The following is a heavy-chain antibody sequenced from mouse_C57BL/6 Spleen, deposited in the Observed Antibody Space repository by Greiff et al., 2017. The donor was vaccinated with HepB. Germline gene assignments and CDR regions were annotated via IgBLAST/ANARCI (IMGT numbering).Heavy chain of an antibody. CDR2: IYPGDGDT. D-gene: IGHD1-1*01. J-gene: IGHJ2*01. CDR3: ARACTVEGDD. Sequence: VKLQQSGPELVKPGASVKISCKASGYAFSSSWMNWVKQRPGQGLEWIGRIYPGDGDTNYNGKFKGKATLTADKSSSTAYMQLSSLTSEDSAVYFGARACTVEGDDWGEATTVTVAS. CDR1: GYAFSSSW. V-gene: IGHV1-82*01.